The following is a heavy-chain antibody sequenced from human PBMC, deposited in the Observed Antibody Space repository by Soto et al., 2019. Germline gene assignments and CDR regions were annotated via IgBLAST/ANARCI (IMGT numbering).Heavy chain of an antibody. Sequence: QVQLVQSGAEVKKPGASVKVSCKASGYTFTSYYMHWVRQAPGQGLEWMVIINPSGGRTSYAQKFQRRFTMTRDTSASTVYMELSSLRSEDTAVYSCARGVTMVRGVINWYFDLWGRGTLVTVSA. D-gene: IGHD3-10*01. CDR3: ARGVTMVRGVINWYFDL. CDR1: GYTFTSYY. J-gene: IGHJ2*01. V-gene: IGHV1-46*01. CDR2: INPSGGRT.